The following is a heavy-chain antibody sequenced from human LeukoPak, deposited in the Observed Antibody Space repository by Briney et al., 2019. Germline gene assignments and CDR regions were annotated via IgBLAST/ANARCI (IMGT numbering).Heavy chain of an antibody. J-gene: IGHJ3*01. CDR2: IYDSGST. D-gene: IGHD5-18*01. Sequence: SETLSLTCIVSGGSISSYSWSWIRQPPGKGLDWIGYIYDSGSTKYNPSLKSRVAISRDTSEHQFSLKLTSVTAADTAVYYCARVGYSYGIDAFDVWGQGAMVTVSS. CDR3: ARVGYSYGIDAFDV. V-gene: IGHV4-59*01. CDR1: GGSISSYS.